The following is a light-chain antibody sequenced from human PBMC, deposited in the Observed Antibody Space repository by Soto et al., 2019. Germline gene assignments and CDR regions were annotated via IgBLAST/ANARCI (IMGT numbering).Light chain of an antibody. V-gene: IGLV1-36*01. J-gene: IGLJ2*01. CDR1: SSNIGNNA. Sequence: QAVVTQPPSVSEAPRQRVTISCSGSSSNIGNNAVNWYQQLPGKAPKLLIYYDHLLPSGVSDRFSGSKSGTSASLAISGLQSEDEADYYCAAWDDSLNGVVFGGGTKLTVL. CDR2: YDH. CDR3: AAWDDSLNGVV.